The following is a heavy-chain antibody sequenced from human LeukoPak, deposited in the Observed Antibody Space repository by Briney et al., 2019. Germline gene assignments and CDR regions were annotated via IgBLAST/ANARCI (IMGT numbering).Heavy chain of an antibody. Sequence: SETLSLTCTVSGGSISSSSYYWGWIRQPPGKGLEWIASIYYSGSTYYNPSLKSRVTISVDTSKNQFSLKLSSVTAADTAVYYCANQLPSHYYDSSGYYYFDYWGQGTLVTVSS. D-gene: IGHD3-22*01. CDR2: IYYSGST. V-gene: IGHV4-39*07. J-gene: IGHJ4*02. CDR1: GGSISSSSYY. CDR3: ANQLPSHYYDSSGYYYFDY.